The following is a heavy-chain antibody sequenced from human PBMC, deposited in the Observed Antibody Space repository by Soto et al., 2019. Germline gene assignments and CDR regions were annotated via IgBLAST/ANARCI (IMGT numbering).Heavy chain of an antibody. J-gene: IGHJ4*02. V-gene: IGHV1-69*02. CDR3: ATAVPAAGTFFDY. Sequence: SVKVSCKASGGTFSSYTISWVRQAPGQGLEWMGRIIPILGIANYAQKFQGRVTITADKSTSTAYMELSSLRSEDTAVYYCATAVPAAGTFFDYWGQGTLVPVSS. CDR1: GGTFSSYT. CDR2: IIPILGIA. D-gene: IGHD2-2*01.